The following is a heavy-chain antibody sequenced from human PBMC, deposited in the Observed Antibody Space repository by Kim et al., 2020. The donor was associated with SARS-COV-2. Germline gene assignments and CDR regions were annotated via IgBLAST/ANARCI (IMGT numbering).Heavy chain of an antibody. CDR1: GFTFSSYW. CDR2: IKQDGSEK. J-gene: IGHJ6*02. V-gene: IGHV3-7*03. Sequence: GGSLRLSCAASGFTFSSYWMSWVRQAPGKGLEWVANIKQDGSEKYYVDSVKGRFTISRDNAKNSLYLQMNSLRAEDTAVYYCARDRELLWFGERDYYYGMDVWGRGTTVTVSS. CDR3: ARDRELLWFGERDYYYGMDV. D-gene: IGHD3-10*01.